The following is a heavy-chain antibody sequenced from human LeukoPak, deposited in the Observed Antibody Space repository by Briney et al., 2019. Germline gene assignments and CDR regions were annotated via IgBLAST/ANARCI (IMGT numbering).Heavy chain of an antibody. CDR2: IYYSGST. D-gene: IGHD3-3*01. CDR3: ARAPHLYYDFWSGSENWFDP. J-gene: IGHJ5*02. V-gene: IGHV4-59*12. Sequence: PSETLSLTCTVSGGSISSYYWSWIRQPPGKGLEWIGYIYYSGSTNYNPSLKSRVTISVDTSKNQFSLKLSSVTAADTAVYYCARAPHLYYDFWSGSENWFDPWGQGTLVTVSS. CDR1: GGSISSYY.